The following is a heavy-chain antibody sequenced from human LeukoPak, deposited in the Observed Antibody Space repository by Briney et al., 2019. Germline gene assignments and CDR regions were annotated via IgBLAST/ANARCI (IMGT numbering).Heavy chain of an antibody. CDR2: IIPIFGTA. CDR1: GGTFSSYA. J-gene: IGHJ5*02. V-gene: IGHV1-69*05. Sequence: SVKVSCKASGGTFSSYAISWVRQAPGQGLEWMGGIIPIFGTANYAQKFQGRVAMTRDTSTSTVYMELSSLRSEDTAVYYCARGSGGDIVVVPVSLWFDPWGQGTLVTVSS. D-gene: IGHD2-2*01. CDR3: ARGSGGDIVVVPVSLWFDP.